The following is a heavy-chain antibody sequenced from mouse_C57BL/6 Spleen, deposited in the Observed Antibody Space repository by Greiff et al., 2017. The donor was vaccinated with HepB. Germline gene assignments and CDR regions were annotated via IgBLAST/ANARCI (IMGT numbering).Heavy chain of an antibody. CDR1: GYTFTSYD. V-gene: IGHV1-85*01. CDR2: IYPRDGST. CDR3: AKSIIYAMDY. Sequence: QVQLKESGPELVKPGASVKLSCKASGYTFTSYDINWVKQRPGQGLEWIGWIYPRDGSTKYNEKFKGKATLTVDTSSSTAYMELHSLTSEDSAVYFCAKSIIYAMDYWGQGTSVTVSS. D-gene: IGHD1-1*01. J-gene: IGHJ4*01.